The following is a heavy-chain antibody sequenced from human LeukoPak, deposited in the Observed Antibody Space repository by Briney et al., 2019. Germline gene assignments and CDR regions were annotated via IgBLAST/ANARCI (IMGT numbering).Heavy chain of an antibody. CDR2: ISYDGSSK. Sequence: GRSLRLSCAASGFTFSSYAMHWVRQAPGKGLEWVAVISYDGSSKYYADSVKGRFTISRDNSKNTLYLQMNSLRAEDTAVYYCARDRGYSYGENWFDPWGQGTLVTVSS. CDR1: GFTFSSYA. V-gene: IGHV3-30-3*01. D-gene: IGHD5-18*01. J-gene: IGHJ5*02. CDR3: ARDRGYSYGENWFDP.